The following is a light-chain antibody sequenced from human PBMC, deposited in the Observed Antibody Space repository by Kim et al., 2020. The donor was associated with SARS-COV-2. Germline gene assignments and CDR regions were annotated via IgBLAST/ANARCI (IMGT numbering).Light chain of an antibody. V-gene: IGLV1-47*01. CDR1: GSNIRINY. CDR3: AAGDDGLGRV. J-gene: IGLJ3*02. Sequence: PGQRVTISWSGSGSNIRINYVCWHQQLPGAAPELLVYRNNQRPSGVPDGLSGAKSGTSASLAISGLQSGDESDYYCAAGDDGLGRVFGGGTQLTVL. CDR2: RNN.